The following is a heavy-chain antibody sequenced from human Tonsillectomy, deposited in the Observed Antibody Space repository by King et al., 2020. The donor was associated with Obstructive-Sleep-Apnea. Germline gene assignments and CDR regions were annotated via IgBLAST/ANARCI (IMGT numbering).Heavy chain of an antibody. V-gene: IGHV3-66*01. CDR3: ARGHYDVLTGYYSSP. J-gene: IGHJ5*02. CDR2: SYSGGTT. CDR1: GFTVSSNY. D-gene: IGHD3-9*01. Sequence: VQLVESGGGLVQPGGSLRLSCAASGFTVSSNYMSWVRQAPGKGLEWVSVSYSGGTTYYAYSVKGRFTISRDNSKNTLYLQMNSLSADDTAVYYCARGHYDVLTGYYSSPWGQGTLVTVSS.